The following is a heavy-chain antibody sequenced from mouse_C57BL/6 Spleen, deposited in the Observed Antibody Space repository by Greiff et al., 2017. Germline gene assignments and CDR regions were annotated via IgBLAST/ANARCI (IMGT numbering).Heavy chain of an antibody. J-gene: IGHJ3*01. CDR3: ARGIYYNYDGGVAY. V-gene: IGHV1-82*01. CDR1: GYAFSSSW. Sequence: VQLQQSGPELVMPGASVKISCKASGYAFSSSWMNWVKQRPGKGLEWIGRIYPGDGDTNYNGKFNGKATLTADKSSSTAYMQRSSLTSEDSAVYFCARGIYYNYDGGVAYWGQGTLVTVSA. D-gene: IGHD2-4*01. CDR2: IYPGDGDT.